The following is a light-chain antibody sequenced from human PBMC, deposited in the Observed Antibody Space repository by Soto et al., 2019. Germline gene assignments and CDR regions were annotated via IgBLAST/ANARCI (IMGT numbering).Light chain of an antibody. CDR3: CSFAGSYTLYV. Sequence: QPALTQPRSVSGSPGQSVTISCTGTSSEFDGYDFVSWYQQHPAKAPKLIIFDVTKRPSGVPDRFSGSKSGNTASLTISGLQAEDEADYYCCSFAGSYTLYVFGTGTKVIVL. J-gene: IGLJ1*01. CDR2: DVT. V-gene: IGLV2-11*01. CDR1: SSEFDGYDF.